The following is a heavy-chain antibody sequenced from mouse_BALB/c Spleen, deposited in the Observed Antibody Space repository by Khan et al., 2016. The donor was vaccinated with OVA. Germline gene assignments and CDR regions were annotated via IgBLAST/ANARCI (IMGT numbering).Heavy chain of an antibody. CDR2: INTHSGVP. Sequence: QIQLVQSGPELKKPGETVRISCKASGYTFTTAGMQWVQKMPGKGLKWIGWINTHSGVPKYAEDFKGRFVFSLEISASTAYLQITNLKNEDTATYFCARGGAAFYRNDGGAMDSWGQGTSGTVSS. CDR3: ARGGAAFYRNDGGAMDS. V-gene: IGHV9-4*02. D-gene: IGHD2-14*01. CDR1: GYTFTTAG. J-gene: IGHJ4*01.